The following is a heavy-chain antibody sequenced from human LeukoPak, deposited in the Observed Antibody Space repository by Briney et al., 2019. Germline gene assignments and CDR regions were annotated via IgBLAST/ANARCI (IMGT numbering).Heavy chain of an antibody. Sequence: SETLSLTCAVYGGSFSGYYWSWIRQPPGKGLEWIGEINHSGSTNYNPSLKSRVTISVDTSKNQFSLKLSSVTAADTAVYYCARGHATVTTRYYYYYGMDVWGQGTTVTVSS. V-gene: IGHV4-34*01. D-gene: IGHD4-4*01. CDR1: GGSFSGYY. J-gene: IGHJ6*02. CDR3: ARGHATVTTRYYYYYGMDV. CDR2: INHSGST.